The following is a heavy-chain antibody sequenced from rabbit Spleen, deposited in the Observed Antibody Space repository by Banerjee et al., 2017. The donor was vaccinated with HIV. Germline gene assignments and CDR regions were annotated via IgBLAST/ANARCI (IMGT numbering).Heavy chain of an antibody. Sequence: QEQLVESGGGLVQPEGSLTLTCTASGFSFGDRDVMCWVRQAPGKGLEWIACINVATGKPVYATWAKGRFSISRTSSTTVTLRMTSLTAADTATYFCARDLVGVIGWNFYVGGPSSLVTVS. CDR3: ARDLVGVIGWNFYV. CDR2: INVATGKP. D-gene: IGHD1-1*01. CDR1: GFSFGDRDV. V-gene: IGHV1S45*01. J-gene: IGHJ4*01.